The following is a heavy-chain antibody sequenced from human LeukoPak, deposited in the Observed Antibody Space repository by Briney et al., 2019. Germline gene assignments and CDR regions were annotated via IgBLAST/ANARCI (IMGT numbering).Heavy chain of an antibody. CDR3: ARGVVYDFWSGYYTNWYFDL. V-gene: IGHV4-34*01. J-gene: IGHJ2*01. D-gene: IGHD3-3*01. CDR2: INHSGST. CDR1: GGSFSGYY. Sequence: SETLSLTCAVYGGSFSGYYWSWIRQPPGKGLVWIGEINHSGSTNYNPSLKSRVTISVDTSKNQFSLKLSSVTAADTAVYYCARGVVYDFWSGYYTNWYFDLWGRGTLVTVSS.